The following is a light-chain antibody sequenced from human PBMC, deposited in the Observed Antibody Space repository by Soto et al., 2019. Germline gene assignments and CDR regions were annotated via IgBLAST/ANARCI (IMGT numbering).Light chain of an antibody. Sequence: DIQMTQSPSTLSASVGDRVTITCRASQTISSWLAWYQQKPGKAPKLLIYKASTLKSGVPSRFSGSGSGTEFTLTISSLQPEDFATYYCQQSYSTSAITFGQGTRLEIK. CDR1: QTISSW. CDR2: KAS. CDR3: QQSYSTSAIT. J-gene: IGKJ5*01. V-gene: IGKV1-5*03.